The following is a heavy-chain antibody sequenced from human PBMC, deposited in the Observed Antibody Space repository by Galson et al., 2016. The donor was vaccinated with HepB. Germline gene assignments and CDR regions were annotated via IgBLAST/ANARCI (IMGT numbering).Heavy chain of an antibody. CDR1: GFSLSANGVS. CDR3: TSSPGGFWKGYYPEQLIK. D-gene: IGHD3-3*01. CDR2: IYWSGDK. J-gene: IGHJ4*02. Sequence: PALVKPTQTLTLTCTVSGFSLSANGVSVGWVRQPPGKAPEWLALIYWSGDKRHNPSLGNRLTITKDTSKNQVDLTLTNMDPVETAPYYCTSSPGGFWKGYYPEQLIKRGQGILVTVTS. V-gene: IGHV2-5*01.